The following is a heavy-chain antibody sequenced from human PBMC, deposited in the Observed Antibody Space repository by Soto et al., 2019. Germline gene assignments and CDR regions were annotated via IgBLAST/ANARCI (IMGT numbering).Heavy chain of an antibody. Sequence: QVQLVQSGAEVKQPGASVKVSCKASGYTFATYAIHWVRQAPGAWLEWMGWINPATGNTEYSENFQDRVTLTRDTSETKAYMELRGLRFEDTAVYYCARRDKSAGWIETWGQGTLVTGSS. J-gene: IGHJ4*02. CDR2: INPATGNT. D-gene: IGHD5-12*01. CDR1: GYTFATYA. CDR3: ARRDKSAGWIET. V-gene: IGHV1-3*01.